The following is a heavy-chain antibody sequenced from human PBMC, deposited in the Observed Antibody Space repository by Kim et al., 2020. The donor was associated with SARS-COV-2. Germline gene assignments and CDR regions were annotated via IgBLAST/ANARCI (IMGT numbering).Heavy chain of an antibody. D-gene: IGHD3-9*01. V-gene: IGHV3-23*01. Sequence: GGSLRLSCAASGFTFSSYAMSWVRQAPGKGLEWVSAISGSGGSTYYADSVKGRFTISRDNSKNTLYLQMNSLRAEDTAVYYCAKDPYYDILTGYYNAFDIWGQGTMVTVSS. J-gene: IGHJ3*02. CDR3: AKDPYYDILTGYYNAFDI. CDR1: GFTFSSYA. CDR2: ISGSGGST.